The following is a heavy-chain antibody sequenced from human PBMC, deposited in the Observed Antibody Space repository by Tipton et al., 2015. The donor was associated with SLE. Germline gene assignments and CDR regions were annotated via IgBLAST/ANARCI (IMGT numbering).Heavy chain of an antibody. CDR3: ARAGPYYDSSGYYYLAFDI. V-gene: IGHV4-38-2*01. J-gene: IGHJ3*02. D-gene: IGHD3-22*01. CDR1: GYSISSGYY. Sequence: TLSLTCAVSGYSISSGYYWGWIRQPPGKGLEWIGSIYHSGSTYYNPSLKSRVTISVDTSKNQFSLKLSSVTAADTAVYYCARAGPYYDSSGYYYLAFDIWGQGTMVTVSS. CDR2: IYHSGST.